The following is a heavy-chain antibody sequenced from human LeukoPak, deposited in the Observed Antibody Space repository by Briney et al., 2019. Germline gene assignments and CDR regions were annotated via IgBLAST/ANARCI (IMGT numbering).Heavy chain of an antibody. J-gene: IGHJ6*04. V-gene: IGHV4-34*01. CDR1: GGSLSGYY. CDR3: AESWFGGYLSGCKNWATCYYYGMDV. CDR2: INHSGST. D-gene: IGHD2-15*01. Sequence: SETLSLTCAVYGGSLSGYYWSWIRQPPGKGLEWIGEINHSGSTNYNPSLKSRVTISVDTSKNQFSLKLSSVTASDTAVYYCAESWFGGYLSGCKNWATCYYYGMDVWGKGTTVTVSS.